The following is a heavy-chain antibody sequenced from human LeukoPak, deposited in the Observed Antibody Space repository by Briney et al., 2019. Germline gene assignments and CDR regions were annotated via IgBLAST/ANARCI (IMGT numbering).Heavy chain of an antibody. V-gene: IGHV4-59*01. J-gene: IGHJ4*02. CDR3: ARALTPGYCSGGACSYFDY. CDR2: IYYSGST. Sequence: SETLSLTCTVSGDSIRTYYWSWIRQPPGEGLEWIGSIYYSGSTNYNPSLKGRVTISLDTSKNQFSLKVGSVTAADTAVYYCARALTPGYCSGGACSYFDYWGQGTLVTVSS. CDR1: GDSIRTYY. D-gene: IGHD2-15*01.